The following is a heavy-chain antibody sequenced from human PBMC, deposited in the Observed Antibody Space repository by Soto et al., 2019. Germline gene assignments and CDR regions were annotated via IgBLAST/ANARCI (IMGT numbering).Heavy chain of an antibody. V-gene: IGHV1-8*01. J-gene: IGHJ4*02. Sequence: QVQLVQSGAEVKEPGASVRVSCKASGYTFTSYDIHWVRQATGQGLEWMGWMNPESRNTGYAQKFQGRVTMTRDTSISTAYMELTSLRSEDTAVYYCARFVRHQLPTIDFWGQGTLVTVSS. CDR3: ARFVRHQLPTIDF. D-gene: IGHD2-2*01. CDR1: GYTFTSYD. CDR2: MNPESRNT.